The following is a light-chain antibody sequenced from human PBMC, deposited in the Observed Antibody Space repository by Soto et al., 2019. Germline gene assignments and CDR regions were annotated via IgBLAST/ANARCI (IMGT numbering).Light chain of an antibody. CDR2: GAS. CDR3: PQYGSSGT. V-gene: IGKV3-20*01. J-gene: IGKJ1*01. Sequence: EIVMTQSPATLSVSPGGRATLSCRASQSISDTLAWYQQQPGQAPRLLISGASNRATGIPDRFSGIGSGTDFTLTISRLEPEEFAVDYCPQYGSSGTFGQGTKVDI. CDR1: QSISDT.